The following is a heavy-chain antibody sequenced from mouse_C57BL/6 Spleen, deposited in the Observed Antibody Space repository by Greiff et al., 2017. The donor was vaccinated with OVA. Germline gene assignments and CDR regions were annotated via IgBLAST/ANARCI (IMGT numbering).Heavy chain of an antibody. V-gene: IGHV5-9-1*02. J-gene: IGHJ4*01. Sequence: EVKLQESGAGLVKPGGSLKLSCAASGFTFSSYAMSWVRQTPEKRLEWVAYISSGGDYIYYADTVKGRFTISRDNARNTLYLQMSSLKSEDTAMYYCTRGGLGNYYAMDYWGQGTSVTVSS. CDR2: ISSGGDYI. D-gene: IGHD2-4*01. CDR3: TRGGLGNYYAMDY. CDR1: GFTFSSYA.